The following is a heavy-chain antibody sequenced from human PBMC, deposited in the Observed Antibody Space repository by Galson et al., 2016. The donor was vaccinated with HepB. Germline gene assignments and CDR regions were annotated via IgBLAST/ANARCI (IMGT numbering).Heavy chain of an antibody. V-gene: IGHV1-18*01. CDR3: ARDLGITMVRGGDY. CDR1: GYTFSNYG. Sequence: SVKVSCKASGYTFSNYGISWVRQAPGQGLEWMGWISAYNDKTNYAQKLQGRVTMTTDTSASTAYMELRSLRSDDTAVYYCARDLGITMVRGGDYWGQGTLVTVSS. J-gene: IGHJ4*02. D-gene: IGHD3-10*01. CDR2: ISAYNDKT.